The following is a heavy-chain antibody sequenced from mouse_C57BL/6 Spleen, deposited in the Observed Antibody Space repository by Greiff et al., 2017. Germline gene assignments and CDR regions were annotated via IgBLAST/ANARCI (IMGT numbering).Heavy chain of an antibody. D-gene: IGHD1-1*01. CDR3: ARRRSTTGYFDV. CDR1: GYTFTSYW. J-gene: IGHJ1*03. V-gene: IGHV1-55*01. CDR2: IYPGSGST. Sequence: QVQLQQPGAELVKPGASVKMSCKASGYTFTSYWITWVKQRPGQGLEWIGDIYPGSGSTNYNEKFKSKATLTVDTSSSTAYMQLSSLTSEDSAVYYCARRRSTTGYFDVWGTGTTVTVSS.